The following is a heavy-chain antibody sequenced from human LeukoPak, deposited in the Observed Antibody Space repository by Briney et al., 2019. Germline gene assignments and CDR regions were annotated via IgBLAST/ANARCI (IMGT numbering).Heavy chain of an antibody. J-gene: IGHJ6*03. CDR1: GYTFTSYD. CDR2: MNPNSGNT. CDR3: ARGPHYHDSSGYSPYYYYYMDV. Sequence: ASVKVSCKASGYTFTSYDINWVRQATGQGLEWMGWMNPNSGNTGYAQKFQGRVTMTRNTSISTAYMELSSLRSEDTAVYYCARGPHYHDSSGYSPYYYYYMDVWGKGTTVTVSS. V-gene: IGHV1-8*01. D-gene: IGHD3-22*01.